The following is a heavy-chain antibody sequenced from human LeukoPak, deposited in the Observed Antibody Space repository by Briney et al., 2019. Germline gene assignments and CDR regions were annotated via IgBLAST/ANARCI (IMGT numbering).Heavy chain of an antibody. CDR2: IYYSGST. CDR1: GGSISSYY. Sequence: PSETLSLTCTVSGGSISSYYWSWIRQPPGKGLEWIGYIYYSGSTNYNPSLKSRVTISVDTSKNQFSLNLSSVTAADTAVYYCARDGTSAGAGDAFDIWGQGTMVTVSS. D-gene: IGHD6-13*01. J-gene: IGHJ3*02. V-gene: IGHV4-59*12. CDR3: ARDGTSAGAGDAFDI.